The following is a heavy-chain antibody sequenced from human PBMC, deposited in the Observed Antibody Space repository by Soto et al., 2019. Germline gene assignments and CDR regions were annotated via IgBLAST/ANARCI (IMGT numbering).Heavy chain of an antibody. V-gene: IGHV3-23*01. CDR3: AKIKQGYFDY. CDR1: GFIFDNYA. CDR2: ISGGGSAT. J-gene: IGHJ4*02. Sequence: EVQLLESGGGLVQPGGSLRLCCAASGFIFDNYAMSWVRQAPGKGLEWISTISGGGSATFYADSVKDRFTISGDSSKSTMYLQMHSLRAEDTAIYYCAKIKQGYFDYWGQGTQVIVSS.